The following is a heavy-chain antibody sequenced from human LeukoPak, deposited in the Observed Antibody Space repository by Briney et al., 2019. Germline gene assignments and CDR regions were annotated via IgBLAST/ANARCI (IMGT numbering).Heavy chain of an antibody. CDR3: ARALGYSYGYAVDY. CDR2: ISSSSGTI. V-gene: IGHV3-48*01. J-gene: IGHJ4*02. D-gene: IGHD5-18*01. Sequence: PGGSLRLSCAASGFIFSNYNMNWVRQTPGKGLEWLSYISSSSGTIYYADSVKGRFTISGDNAKNSLHLQMNSLRAEDTAVYYCARALGYSYGYAVDYWGQGTRVTVSS. CDR1: GFIFSNYN.